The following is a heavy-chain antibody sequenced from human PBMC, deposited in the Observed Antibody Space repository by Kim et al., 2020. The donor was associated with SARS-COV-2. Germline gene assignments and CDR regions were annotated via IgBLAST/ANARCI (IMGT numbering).Heavy chain of an antibody. Sequence: PSLKGRVTISVDTSKNQFSLKLSSVTAADTAVYYCARDNHVGYYYGMDVWGQGTTVTVSS. D-gene: IGHD1-26*01. V-gene: IGHV4-31*02. CDR3: ARDNHVGYYYGMDV. J-gene: IGHJ6*02.